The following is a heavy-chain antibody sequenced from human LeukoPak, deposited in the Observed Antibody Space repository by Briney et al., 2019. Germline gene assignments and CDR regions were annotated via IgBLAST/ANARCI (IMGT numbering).Heavy chain of an antibody. D-gene: IGHD3-10*01. J-gene: IGHJ5*02. CDR2: ISSSGSII. Sequence: GGSLRLSCAASGFTVSSNYMSWVRQAPGKGLEWLSYISSSGSIIYYADSVKGRFTISRDNAKNSLYLQMNSLRAEDTAVYYCARDTPITMVPGLAWGQGTLVTVSS. CDR1: GFTVSSNY. CDR3: ARDTPITMVPGLA. V-gene: IGHV3-11*01.